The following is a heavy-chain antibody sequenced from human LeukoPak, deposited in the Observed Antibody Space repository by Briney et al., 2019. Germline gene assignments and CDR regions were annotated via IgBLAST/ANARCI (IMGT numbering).Heavy chain of an antibody. V-gene: IGHV1-2*06. J-gene: IGHJ4*02. D-gene: IGHD3-10*01. Sequence: GASVKVSCTASVYTFTSYYMHWVRQAPGQGLEWMGRINPNSGGTNYAQKFQGRVTMTRDTSISTAYMELSRLRSDDTAVYYCARFRGDPEAYFDYWGQGTLVTVSS. CDR2: INPNSGGT. CDR3: ARFRGDPEAYFDY. CDR1: VYTFTSYY.